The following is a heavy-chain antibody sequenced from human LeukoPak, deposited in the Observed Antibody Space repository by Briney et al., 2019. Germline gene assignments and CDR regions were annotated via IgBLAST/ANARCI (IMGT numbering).Heavy chain of an antibody. J-gene: IGHJ4*02. CDR1: GYTFTSYY. D-gene: IGHD6-13*01. CDR3: ARDRPSTGYPGYYFDY. V-gene: IGHV1-46*01. CDR2: INPSGGST. Sequence: ASVKVSCKASGYTFTSYYMHWVRQAPGQGLEWMGIINPSGGSTSYAQKFQGRVTMTRDTSTSTVYMELGSLRSEDTAVYYCARDRPSTGYPGYYFDYWGQGTLVTVSS.